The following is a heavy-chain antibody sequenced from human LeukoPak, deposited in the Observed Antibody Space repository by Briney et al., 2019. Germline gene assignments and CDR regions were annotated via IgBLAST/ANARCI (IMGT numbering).Heavy chain of an antibody. CDR2: VSAYNGNT. CDR1: GYTFTGYY. Sequence: ASVKVSCKASGYTFTGYYMHWVRQAPGQGLEWMGWVSAYNGNTNYAQKIQGRVTMTTDTSTSTAYMELRSLRSDDTAVYYCARGAPRGYSGYDSAHYFDHWGQGTLVTVSS. CDR3: ARGAPRGYSGYDSAHYFDH. V-gene: IGHV1-18*04. D-gene: IGHD5-12*01. J-gene: IGHJ4*02.